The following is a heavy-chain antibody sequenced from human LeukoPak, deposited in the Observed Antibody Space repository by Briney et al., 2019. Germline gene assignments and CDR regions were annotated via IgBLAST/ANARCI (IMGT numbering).Heavy chain of an antibody. D-gene: IGHD3-10*01. CDR2: IYYSGST. J-gene: IGHJ6*02. CDR3: ASSMVRGYYYYGMDV. CDR1: GGSISSYY. V-gene: IGHV4-59*08. Sequence: SETLSLTCTVSGGSISSYYWSWIRQPPGKGLEWIGYIYYSGSTNYNPSLKSRVTISVDTSKNQFSLKLSSVTAADTAVYYCASSMVRGYYYYGMDVWGQGTTVTISS.